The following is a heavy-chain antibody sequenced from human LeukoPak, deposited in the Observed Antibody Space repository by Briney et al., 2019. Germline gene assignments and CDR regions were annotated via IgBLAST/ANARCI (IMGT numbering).Heavy chain of an antibody. CDR3: ARDMGTGRFTFDY. D-gene: IGHD5-18*01. V-gene: IGHV4-39*07. CDR2: IYYSGST. J-gene: IGHJ4*02. CDR1: GGSISSSSYH. Sequence: PSETLSLTCTVSGGSISSSSYHWGWIRQPPGKGLEWIGSIYYSGSTYYNPSLKSRVTISVDTSKNQFSLKLSSVTAADTAVYYCARDMGTGRFTFDYWGQGTLVTVSS.